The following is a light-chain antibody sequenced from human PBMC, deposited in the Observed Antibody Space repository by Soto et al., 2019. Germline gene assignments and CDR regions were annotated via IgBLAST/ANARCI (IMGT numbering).Light chain of an antibody. CDR3: QKYNSAPQT. CDR2: AAS. CDR1: QIITNY. Sequence: DIQMTQSPSSLSASVVDRVTITCRASQIITNYLTWFQQKPGKAPRLIIYAASTLHSGVPSRFSGSGSGTDFTLTISSLQPEDVASYYCQKYNSAPQTFGQGTKVDI. V-gene: IGKV1-27*01. J-gene: IGKJ1*01.